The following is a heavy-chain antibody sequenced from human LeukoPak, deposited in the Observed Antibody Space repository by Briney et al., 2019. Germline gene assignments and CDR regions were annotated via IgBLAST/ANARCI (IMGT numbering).Heavy chain of an antibody. CDR2: IYYSGSA. Sequence: SETLSLTCTVSGGSISSYYWSWIRQSPGKGLEWIGYIYYSGSANYNPSLESRVTISVDTSKNQFSLKLSSVTAADTAVYYCAREYCGSGNSSPSHSDYWGQGTLVTVSS. CDR1: GGSISSYY. D-gene: IGHD3-10*01. J-gene: IGHJ4*02. CDR3: AREYCGSGNSSPSHSDY. V-gene: IGHV4-59*01.